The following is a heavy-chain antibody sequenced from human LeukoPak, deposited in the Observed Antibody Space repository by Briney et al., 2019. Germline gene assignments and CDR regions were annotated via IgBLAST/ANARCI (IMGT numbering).Heavy chain of an antibody. CDR1: GGSINSSSFF. CDR3: AGDSTGLFFDY. V-gene: IGHV4-39*02. Sequence: PSETLSLTCTVPGGSINSSSFFWGWIRQPPGKGLQWIGSMHYTGNNYYNPSVTSRATISLDTSKNKVSLTLRSVTAADTAVYYCAGDSTGLFFDYWGQGTLITVSS. CDR2: MHYTGNN. D-gene: IGHD2-8*02. J-gene: IGHJ4*02.